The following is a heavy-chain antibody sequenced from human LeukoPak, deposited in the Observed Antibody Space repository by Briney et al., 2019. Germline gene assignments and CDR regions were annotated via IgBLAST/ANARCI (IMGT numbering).Heavy chain of an antibody. Sequence: PSETLSLTCTVSGASISSYYWSWIRQPPGKGLEWIGYIYYSGSTYYNPSLKSRVTISVDTSKNQFSLRLNSVTAADTAVYYCAREPPYSSSWYVDYWGQGTLVTVSS. D-gene: IGHD6-13*01. CDR3: AREPPYSSSWYVDY. CDR2: IYYSGST. J-gene: IGHJ4*02. V-gene: IGHV4-59*01. CDR1: GASISSYY.